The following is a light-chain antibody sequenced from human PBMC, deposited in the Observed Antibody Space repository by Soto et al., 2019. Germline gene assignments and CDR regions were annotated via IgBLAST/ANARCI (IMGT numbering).Light chain of an antibody. V-gene: IGLV8-61*01. CDR1: SGSVSTSFY. CDR3: ALYMGSGIWV. Sequence: QTVVTQEPSFSVSPGGTVTLTCGLSSGSVSTSFYPSWYQQTPGQTPRTLIYTTNSRSPGVPDRFSGSILGNKAALTITGAQADDECDYYCALYMGSGIWVLSGGTKLTVL. CDR2: TTN. J-gene: IGLJ3*02.